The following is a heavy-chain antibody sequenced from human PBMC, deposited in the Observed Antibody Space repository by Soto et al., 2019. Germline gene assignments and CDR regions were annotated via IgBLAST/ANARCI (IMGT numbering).Heavy chain of an antibody. CDR3: ARDRIEDWFDP. CDR1: GFTVSSNY. V-gene: IGHV3-66*01. J-gene: IGHJ5*02. CDR2: IYSGGST. Sequence: EVQLVESGGGLVQPGGSLRLSCAASGFTVSSNYMSWVRQAPGKGLEWVSVIYSGGSTYYADSVKGRFTISRDNSKNTLYLQMHSLRAEDTAVYYCARDRIEDWFDPWGQGTLVTVSS.